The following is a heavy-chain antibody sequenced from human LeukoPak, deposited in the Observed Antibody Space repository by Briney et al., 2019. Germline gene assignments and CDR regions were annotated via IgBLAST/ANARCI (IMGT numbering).Heavy chain of an antibody. V-gene: IGHV4-59*01. J-gene: IGHJ4*02. CDR2: IYYSGST. Sequence: KPSETLSLTCAVSGGSISGYYWSWIRQPPGKGPEWIGYIYYSGSTNYHPSLKSRVTMSVDTSKNHFSLKLSSVTSADTAVYFCARGHLAYCSSTTCYGFDYWGQGTLVTVSS. D-gene: IGHD2-2*01. CDR3: ARGHLAYCSSTTCYGFDY. CDR1: GGSISGYY.